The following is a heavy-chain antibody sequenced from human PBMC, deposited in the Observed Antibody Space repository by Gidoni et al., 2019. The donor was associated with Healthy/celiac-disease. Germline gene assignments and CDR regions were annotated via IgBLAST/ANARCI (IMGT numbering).Heavy chain of an antibody. J-gene: IGHJ4*02. V-gene: IGHV5-51*03. D-gene: IGHD3-22*01. CDR2: IYPGDSDT. Sequence: EVQLVQSGAEVKKPGESLKISCKASGYSFTTYWIGWVRQMPGKGLEWMGIIYPGDSDTRYSPSFQGQVTISADKSISTAYLQWSSLQASDTAIYYCARGVLGYYDSSEYSSFDYWGQGTLVTVSS. CDR3: ARGVLGYYDSSEYSSFDY. CDR1: GYSFTTYW.